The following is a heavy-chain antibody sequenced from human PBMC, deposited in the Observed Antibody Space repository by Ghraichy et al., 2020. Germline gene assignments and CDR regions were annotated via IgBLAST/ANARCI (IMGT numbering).Heavy chain of an antibody. CDR2: IGTTGDT. Sequence: RGSLRLSCEASGFTFSSYDIHWVRQGTGKGLEWVSSIGTTGDTYYPGSAEGRFTISREDAKKSVYLQMKNLRAEDTAVYYCVRGYYFDSTGYPDYWGQGTLVTVSS. V-gene: IGHV3-13*01. J-gene: IGHJ4*02. CDR1: GFTFSSYD. D-gene: IGHD3-22*01. CDR3: VRGYYFDSTGYPDY.